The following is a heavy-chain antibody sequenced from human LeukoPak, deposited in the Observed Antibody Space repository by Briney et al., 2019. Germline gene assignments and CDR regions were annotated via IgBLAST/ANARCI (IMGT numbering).Heavy chain of an antibody. J-gene: IGHJ4*02. CDR1: GFTFSSYS. D-gene: IGHD5-18*01. Sequence: PGGSLRLSCAASGFTFSSYSMNWVRQAPGKGLEWVSYISSSSSTIYYADSVKGRFTISRDNAKNSLYLQMNSLRAEDTAVYYCARKGYSYGYASDYWGQGTLVTVSS. V-gene: IGHV3-48*01. CDR2: ISSSSSTI. CDR3: ARKGYSYGYASDY.